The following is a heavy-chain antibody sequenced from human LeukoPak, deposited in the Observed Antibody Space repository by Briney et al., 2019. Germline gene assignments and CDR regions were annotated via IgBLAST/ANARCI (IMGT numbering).Heavy chain of an antibody. V-gene: IGHV1-69*04. CDR3: ARATTPSYGMDV. Sequence: GSSVKVSCKASGGTFSSYAISWVRQAPGQGLEWMGRIIPIFGIANYAQKFQGRVTITAGKSTSTAYMELSSLRSEDTAVYYCARATTPSYGMDVWGQGTTVTVSS. CDR1: GGTFSSYA. D-gene: IGHD1-26*01. J-gene: IGHJ6*02. CDR2: IIPIFGIA.